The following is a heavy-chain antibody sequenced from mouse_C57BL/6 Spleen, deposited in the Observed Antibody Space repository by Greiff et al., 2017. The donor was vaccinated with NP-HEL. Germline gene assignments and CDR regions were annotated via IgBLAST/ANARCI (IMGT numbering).Heavy chain of an antibody. D-gene: IGHD4-1*01. CDR1: GFTFSDFY. J-gene: IGHJ3*01. V-gene: IGHV7-1*01. Sequence: EVKLVESGGGLVQSGRSLRLSCATSGFTFSDFYLEWVRQAPGTGLEWIAASRNKANDYTTEYSASVKGRFIVSRDTSQSILYLQMNALRAEDTAIYYCARDGTGTWFAYWGQGTLVTVAA. CDR2: SRNKANDYTT. CDR3: ARDGTGTWFAY.